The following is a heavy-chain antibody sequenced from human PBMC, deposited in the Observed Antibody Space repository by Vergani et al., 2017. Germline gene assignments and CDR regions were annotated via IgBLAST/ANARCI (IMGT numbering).Heavy chain of an antibody. CDR2: IYYSGST. J-gene: IGHJ5*02. D-gene: IGHD2-15*01. CDR3: ARDAGYCSGGSCYSPHYYNGFDP. V-gene: IGHV4-61*08. CDR1: GGSISSGDYY. Sequence: QVQLQESGPGLVKPSQTLSLTCTVSGGSISSGDYYWSWIRQPPGKGLERIGYIYYSGSTNYNPSLKSRVTISVDTSKNQFSLKLSSVTAADTAVYYCARDAGYCSGGSCYSPHYYNGFDPWGQGTLVTVSS.